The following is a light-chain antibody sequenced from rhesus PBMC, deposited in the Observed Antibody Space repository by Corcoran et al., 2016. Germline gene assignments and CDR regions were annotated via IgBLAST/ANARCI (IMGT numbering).Light chain of an antibody. J-gene: IGLJ1*01. Sequence: QPAPTQSPSVSGSPGQSVTISCTGTSSDIGGYNRLSWYQQHPGKAPKLLIFEVSRRPSGISDRFSAFKSGNTAPLAISGVRAEDEADYYGSSYASNGNYLFGSGTRLTVL. CDR2: EVS. CDR3: SSYASNGNYL. V-gene: IGLV2S4*01. CDR1: SSDIGGYNR.